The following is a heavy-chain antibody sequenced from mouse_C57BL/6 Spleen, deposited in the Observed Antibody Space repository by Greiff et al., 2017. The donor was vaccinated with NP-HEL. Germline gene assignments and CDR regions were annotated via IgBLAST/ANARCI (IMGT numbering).Heavy chain of an antibody. V-gene: IGHV1-37*01. J-gene: IGHJ4*01. D-gene: IGHD2-2*01. CDR1: GYSFTGYF. CDR3: ARLNGGVEYGYFYYAMDY. CDR2: INPYNGDT. Sequence: EVQLQQSGPELVKPGASVKISCKASGYSFTGYFMNWVKQSPGKSLEWIGRINPYNGDTFYNQKFKGKATLTVDKSSSTAHLELRSLTSADFAVYYCARLNGGVEYGYFYYAMDYWGQGTSVTVSS.